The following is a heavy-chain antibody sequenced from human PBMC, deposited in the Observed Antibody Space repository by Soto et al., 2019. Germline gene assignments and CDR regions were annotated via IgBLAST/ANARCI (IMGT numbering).Heavy chain of an antibody. V-gene: IGHV4-59*01. CDR2: IYYSGNT. CDR1: GGSISSYH. D-gene: IGHD3-16*01. CDR3: ARVRGELGVYYYYYGMDV. Sequence: SETLSLTCTVSGGSISSYHWSWIRQPPGKGLEWIGYIYYSGNTNYNPSLKSRVTISADTSMNQFPLNLRSVTAADTAVYYCARVRGELGVYYYYYGMDVWGQGTTVTVSS. J-gene: IGHJ6*02.